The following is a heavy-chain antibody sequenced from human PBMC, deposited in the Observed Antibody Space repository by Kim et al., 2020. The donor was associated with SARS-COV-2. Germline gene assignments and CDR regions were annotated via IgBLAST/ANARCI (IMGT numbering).Heavy chain of an antibody. J-gene: IGHJ3*02. CDR2: ISWNSGSI. CDR3: AKDMGDYVWGSYRPPSAFDI. V-gene: IGHV3-9*01. Sequence: GGSLRLSCAASGFTFDDYAMHWVRQAPGKGLEWVSGISWNSGSIGYADSVKGRFTISRDNAKNSLYLQMNSLRAEDTALYYCAKDMGDYVWGSYRPPSAFDIWGQGTMVTVSS. CDR1: GFTFDDYA. D-gene: IGHD3-16*02.